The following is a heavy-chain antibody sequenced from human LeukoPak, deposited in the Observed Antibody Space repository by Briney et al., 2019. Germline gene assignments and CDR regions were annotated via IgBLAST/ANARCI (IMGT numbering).Heavy chain of an antibody. Sequence: GESLKISCKGSGYSFTSYWIGWVRQMPGKGLEWMGIIYPGDSDTRYSPSFQGQVTISADKSISTAYLQWSSLKASDTAMYYCARHKATIFGVVIEGDYWGQGTLVTVSS. D-gene: IGHD3-3*01. CDR1: GYSFTSYW. CDR3: ARHKATIFGVVIEGDY. CDR2: IYPGDSDT. V-gene: IGHV5-51*01. J-gene: IGHJ4*02.